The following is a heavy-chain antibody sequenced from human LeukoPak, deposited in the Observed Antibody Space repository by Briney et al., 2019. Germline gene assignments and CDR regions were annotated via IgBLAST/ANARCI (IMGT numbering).Heavy chain of an antibody. Sequence: GGSLRLSCAASGFTFSSNYMSWVRQAPGKGLEWVSVIYSGGSTYYADSVKGRFTISRDNSKNTLYLQMNSLRAEDTAVYYCARDRIAAAGTYYYYGMDVWGQGTTVTVSS. V-gene: IGHV3-66*01. J-gene: IGHJ6*02. D-gene: IGHD6-13*01. CDR3: ARDRIAAAGTYYYYGMDV. CDR2: IYSGGST. CDR1: GFTFSSNY.